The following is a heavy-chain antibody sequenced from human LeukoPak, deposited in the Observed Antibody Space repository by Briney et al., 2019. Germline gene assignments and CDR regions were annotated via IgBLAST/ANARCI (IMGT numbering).Heavy chain of an antibody. Sequence: PSETLSLTCAVSGGSISSSNWWSWVRQPPGKGLEWIGEIYHSGSTNYNPSLKSRVTISVDTSKNQFSLKLSSVTAADTAVYYCARGRLDWTNYYYGMDVWGQGTTVTVSS. CDR3: ARGRLDWTNYYYGMDV. D-gene: IGHD3/OR15-3a*01. CDR2: IYHSGST. J-gene: IGHJ6*02. V-gene: IGHV4-4*02. CDR1: GGSISSSNW.